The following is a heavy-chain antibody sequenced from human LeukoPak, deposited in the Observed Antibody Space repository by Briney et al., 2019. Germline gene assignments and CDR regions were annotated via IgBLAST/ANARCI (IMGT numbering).Heavy chain of an antibody. CDR2: ISYDGSNK. J-gene: IGHJ6*02. Sequence: GGSLRLSCAASGFTFSSYAMHWVRQAPGKGLEWVAVISYDGSNKSYANSVKGRFIISRDNSKNTLYLQMNSLRAEDTAVYYCARDTIGSSSWYDYYYGMDVWGQGTTVTVSS. CDR1: GFTFSSYA. V-gene: IGHV3-30-3*01. CDR3: ARDTIGSSSWYDYYYGMDV. D-gene: IGHD6-13*01.